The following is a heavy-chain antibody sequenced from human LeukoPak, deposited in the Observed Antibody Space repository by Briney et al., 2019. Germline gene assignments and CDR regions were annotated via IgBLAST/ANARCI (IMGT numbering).Heavy chain of an antibody. V-gene: IGHV3-23*01. D-gene: IGHD3-22*01. J-gene: IGHJ4*02. CDR3: ATTKGDYYDSSGPDY. CDR2: ISGSGGST. Sequence: PGGSLRLSCAASGFTFSSYTMSWVRQAPGKGLEWVSAISGSGGSTYYADSVKGRFTISRDNSKNTLYLQMNSLRAEDTAVYYCATTKGDYYDSSGPDYWGQGTLVTVSS. CDR1: GFTFSSYT.